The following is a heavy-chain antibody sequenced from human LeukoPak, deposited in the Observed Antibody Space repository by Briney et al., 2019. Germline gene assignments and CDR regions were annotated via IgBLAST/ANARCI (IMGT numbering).Heavy chain of an antibody. CDR3: ARGNAHAFDI. V-gene: IGHV3-23*01. D-gene: IGHD1-1*01. CDR2: ISGSGGST. J-gene: IGHJ3*02. CDR1: GFTFSSYA. Sequence: GGSLRPSCAASGFTFSSYAMSSVRQAPGKGLEWVSAISGSGGSTYYADSVKGRFTISRDNAKNTLYLQINSLRAEDTAVYYCARGNAHAFDIWGQGTMVTVSS.